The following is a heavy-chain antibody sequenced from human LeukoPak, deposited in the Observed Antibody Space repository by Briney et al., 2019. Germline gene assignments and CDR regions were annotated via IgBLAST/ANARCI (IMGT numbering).Heavy chain of an antibody. J-gene: IGHJ4*02. Sequence: GGSLRLSCAASGFPFDDYAMHWVRQAPGKGLEWVSGISWKSGSIDYADSVKGRFIISRDNAKNSLYLQMNSLRAEDTALYYCAKGSHWNYGYYFDYWGQGTLVTVSS. D-gene: IGHD1-7*01. V-gene: IGHV3-9*01. CDR1: GFPFDDYA. CDR2: ISWKSGSI. CDR3: AKGSHWNYGYYFDY.